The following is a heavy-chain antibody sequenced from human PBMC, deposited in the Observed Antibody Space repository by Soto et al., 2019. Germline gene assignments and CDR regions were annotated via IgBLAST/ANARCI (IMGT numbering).Heavy chain of an antibody. CDR3: ARAGECSGGSCDEYFQH. Sequence: QVQLQESGPGLVKPSETLSLTCTVSGGSISSYYWSWIRQPPGKGLEWIGYIYYIGSTNYNPSLKSRVTISVDTSKNQFSLQLSSVTAADTAVYYCARAGECSGGSCDEYFQHWGQGTLVTVSS. D-gene: IGHD2-15*01. CDR1: GGSISSYY. V-gene: IGHV4-59*01. CDR2: IYYIGST. J-gene: IGHJ1*01.